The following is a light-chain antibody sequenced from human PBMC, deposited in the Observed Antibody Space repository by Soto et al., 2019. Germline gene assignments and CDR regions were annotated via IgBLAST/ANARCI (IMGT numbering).Light chain of an antibody. CDR2: AAS. Sequence: EIVFPHPQATLSWPAGKGAALCCGASQSVSSNLAWYQQKPGRAPRLLIYAASTRAPGVPARFLGSASEPSFPPTSSSLEPEDFALYYYQHYQSGHPLTFGQGTRLEI. CDR3: QHYQSGHPLT. J-gene: IGKJ5*01. CDR1: QSVSSN. V-gene: IGKV3-15*01.